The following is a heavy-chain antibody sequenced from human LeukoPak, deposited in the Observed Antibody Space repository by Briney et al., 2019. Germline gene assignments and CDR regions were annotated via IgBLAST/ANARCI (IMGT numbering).Heavy chain of an antibody. CDR3: ARARDGYNHDAFDI. J-gene: IGHJ3*02. V-gene: IGHV4-59*01. D-gene: IGHD5-24*01. CDR2: IYYSGST. CDR1: GGSISSYY. Sequence: SETLSLTCTVSGGSISSYYWSWIRQPPGKGLEWIGYIYYSGSTNYNPSLKSRVTISVDTSKNRFSLKLSSVTAADTAVYYCARARDGYNHDAFDIWGQGTMVTVSS.